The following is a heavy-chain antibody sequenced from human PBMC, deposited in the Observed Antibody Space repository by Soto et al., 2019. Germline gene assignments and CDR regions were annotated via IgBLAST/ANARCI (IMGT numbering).Heavy chain of an antibody. CDR1: DYSISSGNW. CDR2: MFYNGNI. V-gene: IGHV4-28*05. CDR3: VRSASGIGCDY. Sequence: SETLSLTCAVSDYSISSGNWWGWVRQPPGKGLEWIAFMFYNGNIHYNPSLKSRVTMSVDTPKNQFSLKLNSVTAADTAVYYCVRSASGIGCDYWGQGTLVTVSS. J-gene: IGHJ4*02. D-gene: IGHD3-10*01.